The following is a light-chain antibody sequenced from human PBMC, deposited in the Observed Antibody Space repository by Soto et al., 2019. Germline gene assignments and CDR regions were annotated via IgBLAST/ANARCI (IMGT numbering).Light chain of an antibody. V-gene: IGKV3-20*01. CDR2: GAS. J-gene: IGKJ4*01. CDR3: QQYNSWPPLT. CDR1: QSVSSSY. Sequence: EIVLTQSPGTLSLSPGERATLSCSASQSVSSSYLAWYQQKPGQAPRLLIYGASSRATGIPDRFSGSGSGTEFTLTISSLQSDDSAVYFCQQYNSWPPLTFGGGTKVDIK.